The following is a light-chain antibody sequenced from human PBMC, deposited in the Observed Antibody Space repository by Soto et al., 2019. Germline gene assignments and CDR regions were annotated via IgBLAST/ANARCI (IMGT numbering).Light chain of an antibody. CDR2: EVA. CDR3: SSYSGTTKIV. V-gene: IGLV2-8*01. Sequence: QSALTQPPSASGSPGQSVTISCTGPSSDVFDHNFVSWYQQHPGKIPRLIIYEVAKRPSGVPDRFSGSKFGKTASLIISGLQADDEADYFCSSYSGTTKIVFGEGTKVTVL. CDR1: SSDVFDHNF. J-gene: IGLJ2*01.